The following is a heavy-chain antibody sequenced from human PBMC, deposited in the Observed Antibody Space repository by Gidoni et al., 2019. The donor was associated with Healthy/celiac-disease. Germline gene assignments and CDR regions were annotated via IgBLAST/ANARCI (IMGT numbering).Heavy chain of an antibody. CDR1: GFTVSSNY. CDR3: ARDRDFWSGYYMAGMDV. Sequence: EVQLVESGGGLVQPGGSLRLSCAASGFTVSSNYMSWVRQAPGKGLEWVSVIYSGGSTYYADSVKGRFTISRDNSKNTLYLQMNSLRAEDTAVYYCARDRDFWSGYYMAGMDVWGQGTTVTVSS. V-gene: IGHV3-66*02. J-gene: IGHJ6*02. CDR2: IYSGGST. D-gene: IGHD3-3*01.